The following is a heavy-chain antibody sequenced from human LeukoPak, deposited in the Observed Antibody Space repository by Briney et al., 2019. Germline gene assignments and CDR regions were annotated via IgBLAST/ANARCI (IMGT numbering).Heavy chain of an antibody. Sequence: SETLSLTCTVSGGSISSSSYYWGWIRQPPGKGLEWIGSIYYSGSTYYNPSLKSRVTISVDTSKNQFSLKLSSVTAADTAVYYCARERRDSLSYYGMDVWGQGTTVTVSS. CDR1: GGSISSSSYY. CDR2: IYYSGST. V-gene: IGHV4-39*07. J-gene: IGHJ6*02. D-gene: IGHD3-22*01. CDR3: ARERRDSLSYYGMDV.